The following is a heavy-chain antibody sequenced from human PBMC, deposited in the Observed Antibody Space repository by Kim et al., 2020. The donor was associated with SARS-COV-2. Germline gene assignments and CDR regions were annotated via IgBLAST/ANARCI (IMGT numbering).Heavy chain of an antibody. CDR3: ARGGWLPRASENYYHGMDV. CDR1: GYSFSNNA. D-gene: IGHD3-10*01. V-gene: IGHV1-3*01. Sequence: ASVKVSCKATGYSFSNNAVHWVRQAPGQRPEWMGWLNGGNDDTRYSQKFQGRFTMTKDRSTSTMYMELSSLTSEDTAVYYCARGGWLPRASENYYHGMDVWGQGTTVTVSS. CDR2: LNGGNDDT. J-gene: IGHJ6*02.